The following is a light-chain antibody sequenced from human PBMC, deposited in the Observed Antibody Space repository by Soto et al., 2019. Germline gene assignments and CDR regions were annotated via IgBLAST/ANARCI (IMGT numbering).Light chain of an antibody. J-gene: IGKJ2*01. CDR2: GAS. CDR1: QSVKSY. V-gene: IGKV3-15*01. Sequence: EIVMTQSPATLSVSPGGRATLSCRASQSVKSYLAWYQQRPGQPPRLLIYGASTRATGIPARFSGSGSGTEFSLTISGLQSEDFAVYCCQQYNTWPPRYTFGQGTKLEI. CDR3: QQYNTWPPRYT.